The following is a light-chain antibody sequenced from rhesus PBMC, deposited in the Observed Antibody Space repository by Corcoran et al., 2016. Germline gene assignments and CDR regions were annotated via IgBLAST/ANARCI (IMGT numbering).Light chain of an antibody. CDR2: FAS. CDR3: LQDYTTPWT. CDR1: QGINRE. V-gene: IGKV1-94*01. Sequence: DIQMTQSPSSLSASVGDRVTVTCRASQGINRELSWYQQKLGKAPTLLIYFASSLQTGVSSRFNGSGSGTDFTLTIRNLQPGDVATYCCLQDYTTPWTFGQGTKVEIK. J-gene: IGKJ1*01.